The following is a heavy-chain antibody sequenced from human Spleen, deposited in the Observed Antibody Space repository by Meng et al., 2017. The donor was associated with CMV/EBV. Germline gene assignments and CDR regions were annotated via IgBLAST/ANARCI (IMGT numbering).Heavy chain of an antibody. CDR3: ARARRYCTDGVCSNYFDY. J-gene: IGHJ4*02. CDR2: IKSDGSTT. Sequence: TFVTSWMHWVRQVPGKGLVWVARIKSDGSTTNYADSVKGRFTISRDNAKNTLYLQMNSLRAEDTAVYYCARARRYCTDGVCSNYFDYWGQGTLVTVSS. V-gene: IGHV3-74*01. D-gene: IGHD2-8*01. CDR1: TFVTSW.